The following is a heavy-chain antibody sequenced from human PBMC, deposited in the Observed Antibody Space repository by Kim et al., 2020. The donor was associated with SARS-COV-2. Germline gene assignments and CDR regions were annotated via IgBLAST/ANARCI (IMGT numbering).Heavy chain of an antibody. Sequence: SVECRFTNSRDDAKSSLYLQMSSLRAGDTAVYYCARDGENSGYGYDMFDYWGQGTLVTVSS. CDR3: ARDGENSGYGYDMFDY. J-gene: IGHJ4*02. D-gene: IGHD5-12*01. V-gene: IGHV3-11*06.